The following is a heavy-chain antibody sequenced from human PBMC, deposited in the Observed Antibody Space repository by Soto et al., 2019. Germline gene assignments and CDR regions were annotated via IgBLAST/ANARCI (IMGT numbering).Heavy chain of an antibody. Sequence: PSETLSLTCPVSGGSISSYDGRWIRPHPGKGLEWIGYIYYSGSTNYNPSLKSRVTISVDTSKNQFSLKLSSVTAADTAVYYCARSYSTPGYYYYYGMDVWGQGTTVTVSS. CDR2: IYYSGST. CDR3: ARSYSTPGYYYYYGMDV. V-gene: IGHV4-59*01. CDR1: GGSISSYD. D-gene: IGHD4-4*01. J-gene: IGHJ6*02.